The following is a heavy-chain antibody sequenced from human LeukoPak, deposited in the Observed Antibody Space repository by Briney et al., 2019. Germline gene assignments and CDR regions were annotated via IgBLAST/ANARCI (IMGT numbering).Heavy chain of an antibody. D-gene: IGHD5-24*01. V-gene: IGHV3-33*01. Sequence: GGSLRLSCAASGFTFSSYGMHWVRQAPGKGLEWVAVIWYDGSNKYYADSVKGRFTISRDDSKNTLYLQMNSLRAEDTAVYYCAREADGYTSDYWGQGTLVTVSS. CDR3: AREADGYTSDY. J-gene: IGHJ4*02. CDR1: GFTFSSYG. CDR2: IWYDGSNK.